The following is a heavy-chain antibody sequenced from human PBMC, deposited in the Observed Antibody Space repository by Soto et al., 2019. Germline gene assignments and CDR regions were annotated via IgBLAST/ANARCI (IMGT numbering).Heavy chain of an antibody. CDR3: AKSVYNWNDGFFDY. CDR1: GFTFSSYA. CDR2: ISYDGSNK. D-gene: IGHD1-1*01. V-gene: IGHV3-30-3*02. J-gene: IGHJ4*02. Sequence: GGSLRLSCAASGFTFSSYAMHWVRQAPGKGLEWVAVISYDGSNKYYADSVKGRFTISRDNSKNTLYLQMSSLRAEDTAVYYCAKSVYNWNDGFFDYWGQGTLVTVSS.